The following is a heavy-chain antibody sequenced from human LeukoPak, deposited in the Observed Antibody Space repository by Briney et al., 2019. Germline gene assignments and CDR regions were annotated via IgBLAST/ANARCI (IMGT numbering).Heavy chain of an antibody. J-gene: IGHJ5*02. CDR3: ATVTTVVPRDAFDT. Sequence: GASVKVSCKASGYTFTSYDINWVRQATGQWLEWMGWMNPNSRNTGYAQKFQGRVTMTRNTSISTAYMELSSLRSEDTAVYYCATVTTVVPRDAFDTWGQGTLVSVSS. CDR1: GYTFTSYD. V-gene: IGHV1-8*01. D-gene: IGHD4-23*01. CDR2: MNPNSRNT.